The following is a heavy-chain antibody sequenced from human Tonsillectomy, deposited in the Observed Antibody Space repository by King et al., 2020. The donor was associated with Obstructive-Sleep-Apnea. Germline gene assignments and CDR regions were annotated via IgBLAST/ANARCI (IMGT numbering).Heavy chain of an antibody. D-gene: IGHD4-11*01. V-gene: IGHV1-18*01. CDR1: GYTFTSYG. Sequence: VQLVQSGAEVKRPGASVKVSCKASGYTFTSYGISWVRQAPGQGLEWMGWISPYNGNTYYAQKVQGRVTMTTDTSTGTAYMEVRRLRSDDTAVYYCARDPPPYSRDYYGMDVWGQGTTVTVSS. CDR3: ARDPPPYSRDYYGMDV. J-gene: IGHJ6*02. CDR2: ISPYNGNT.